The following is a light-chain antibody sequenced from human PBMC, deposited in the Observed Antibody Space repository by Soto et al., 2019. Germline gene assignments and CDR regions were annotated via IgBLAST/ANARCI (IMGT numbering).Light chain of an antibody. Sequence: QSVLTQPPSVSGAPGQRITISCTGSSSNIGAGYDVHWYHQLPGTAPKLLIYGNSNRPSGVPDRFSGSRSATSASLAITGLQTEDEADYYCQSYDRSLSSWVFGGGTQLTVL. CDR1: SSNIGAGYD. J-gene: IGLJ3*02. CDR2: GNS. CDR3: QSYDRSLSSWV. V-gene: IGLV1-40*01.